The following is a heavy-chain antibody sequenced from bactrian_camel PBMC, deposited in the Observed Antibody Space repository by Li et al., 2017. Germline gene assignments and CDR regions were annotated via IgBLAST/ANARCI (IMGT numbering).Heavy chain of an antibody. D-gene: IGHD3*01. CDR2: IAPDGSR. V-gene: IGHV3-1*01. CDR3: AAGPDVGREKHLTADQVLSIRRSNF. J-gene: IGHJ4*01. CDR1: GLTFEGGN. Sequence: DVQLVESGGGAVQTGGSLRLTCTAVGLTFEGGNQGWYRETPGNEFELVSSIAPDGSRWYADSVQGRFTISRNVLPERLSLQMTRLKAEDTAMYYCAAGPDVGREKHLTADQVLSIRRSNFWGQGTQVTVS.